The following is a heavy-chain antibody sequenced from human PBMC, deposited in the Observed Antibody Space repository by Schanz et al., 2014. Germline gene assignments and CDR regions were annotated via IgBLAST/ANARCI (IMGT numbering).Heavy chain of an antibody. Sequence: QGQLVESGGGVVQPGRSLRLSCAASGFTFSDYYMTWIRQAPGKGLEWVSDISDSGDSTHYADSVKGRFTISRDNAKNSLFLQMNSLSAEDTAVYYCAKVATAATYLDSWGLGTLVTVSS. D-gene: IGHD2-15*01. V-gene: IGHV3-11*01. CDR3: AKVATAATYLDS. CDR2: ISDSGDST. J-gene: IGHJ4*02. CDR1: GFTFSDYY.